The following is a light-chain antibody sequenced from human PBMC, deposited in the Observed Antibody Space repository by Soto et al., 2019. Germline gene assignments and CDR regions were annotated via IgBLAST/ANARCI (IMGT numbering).Light chain of an antibody. J-gene: IGLJ3*02. CDR1: SSDVGAYNY. V-gene: IGLV2-11*01. CDR3: CSYAGSYTVV. CDR2: DVS. Sequence: QSALTQPRSVSGSPGQSVTISCTGTSSDVGAYNYVSWYQQHPDKVPKLMIYDVSRRPSGVPDRFSGSKSGNTASLTISGLQADDEADYYCCSYAGSYTVVFGGGTKLTVL.